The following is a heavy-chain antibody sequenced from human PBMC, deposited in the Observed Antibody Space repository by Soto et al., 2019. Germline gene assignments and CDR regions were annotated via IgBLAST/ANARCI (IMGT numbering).Heavy chain of an antibody. CDR3: AKDRGSSHSSGWPQGH. V-gene: IGHV3-30*18. J-gene: IGHJ4*02. Sequence: QVQLVESGGGVVQPGRSLRLSCAASGFTFSGYGMHWVRPAPGKGLDWVAAISNDASTKHYADSVKGRFTISRDNSTNTLYLQMNSLSADDTAVYYCAKDRGSSHSSGWPQGHWGQGTLVTVSS. CDR2: ISNDASTK. D-gene: IGHD6-19*01. CDR1: GFTFSGYG.